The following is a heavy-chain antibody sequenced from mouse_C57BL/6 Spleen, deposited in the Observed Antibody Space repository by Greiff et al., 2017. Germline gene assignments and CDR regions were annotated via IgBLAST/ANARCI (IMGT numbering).Heavy chain of an antibody. V-gene: IGHV1-82*01. CDR3: AREGLGFDYYAMDY. CDR1: GYAFSSSW. CDR2: IYPGDGDT. J-gene: IGHJ4*01. Sequence: VQGVESGPELVKPGASVKISCKASGYAFSSSWMNWVKQRPGKGLEWIGRIYPGDGDTNYNGKFKGKATLTAAKSSSTAYMQLSSLTAEDSAVYVCAREGLGFDYYAMDYWGQGTSVTVSS. D-gene: IGHD4-1*01.